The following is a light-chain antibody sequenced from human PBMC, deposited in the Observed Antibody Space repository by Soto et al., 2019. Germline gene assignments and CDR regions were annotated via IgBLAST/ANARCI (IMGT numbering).Light chain of an antibody. Sequence: EIVLTQSPGTLSLSPGERATLSCRASQSVSSSYLAWYQQRPGRAPRLLIYDASSRATGIPDRFTGSGSRTDFTLTISRLEPEDFAVYNCQQYGSSPLTFGGGTKVEIK. J-gene: IGKJ4*01. CDR3: QQYGSSPLT. CDR1: QSVSSSY. V-gene: IGKV3-20*01. CDR2: DAS.